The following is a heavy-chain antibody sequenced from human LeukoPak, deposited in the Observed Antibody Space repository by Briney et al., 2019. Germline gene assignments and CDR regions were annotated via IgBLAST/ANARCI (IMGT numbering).Heavy chain of an antibody. CDR2: MNPNSGNT. J-gene: IGHJ5*02. CDR3: ARIFLSVVAPKRWFDP. D-gene: IGHD4-23*01. CDR1: GYTFTSYD. V-gene: IGHV1-8*02. Sequence: ASVKVSCKASGYTFTSYDINWVRQATGQGLEWMAYMNPNSGNTGYAQTFQGRVTMTTDTSTSTAYMELRSLRSDGTAVYYCARIFLSVVAPKRWFDPWGQGTLVTVSS.